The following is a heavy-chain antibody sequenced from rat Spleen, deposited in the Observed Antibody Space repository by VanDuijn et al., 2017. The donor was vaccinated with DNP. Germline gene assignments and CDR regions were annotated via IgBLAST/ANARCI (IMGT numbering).Heavy chain of an antibody. D-gene: IGHD4-3*01. J-gene: IGHJ2*01. CDR2: INTDGSST. V-gene: IGHV5-58*01. CDR3: VLFGARGDFDY. Sequence: EVQLVETGGGLVQPGRSLKLSCVVSGFTFISYWMFWIRQAPGKGLEWVASINTDGSSTHYLDSVKGRFTISRDNAENTVYLQMNSLRSEDTATYYCVLFGARGDFDYWGQGVMVTVSS. CDR1: GFTFISYW.